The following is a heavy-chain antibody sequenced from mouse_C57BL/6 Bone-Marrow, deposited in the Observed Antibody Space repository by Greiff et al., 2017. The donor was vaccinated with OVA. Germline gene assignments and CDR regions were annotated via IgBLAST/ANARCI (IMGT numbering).Heavy chain of an antibody. D-gene: IGHD1-1*01. V-gene: IGHV1-55*01. CDR1: GYTFTSYW. CDR2: IYPGSGST. Sequence: QVQLQQPGAELVKPGASVKMSCKASGYTFTSYWITWVKQRPGQGLEWIGDIYPGSGSTNYNEKFKSKATLTVDTSSSTAYMQLSSLTSADSAVYYCARPLNYYGSSYGYFDVWGTGTTVTVSS. CDR3: ARPLNYYGSSYGYFDV. J-gene: IGHJ1*03.